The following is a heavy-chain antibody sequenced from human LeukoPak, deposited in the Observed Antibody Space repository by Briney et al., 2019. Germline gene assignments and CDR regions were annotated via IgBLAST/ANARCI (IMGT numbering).Heavy chain of an antibody. CDR3: ARDPPHLDYGDYIHRFDY. CDR2: ISSSGSTI. CDR1: GFTFSSYA. J-gene: IGHJ4*02. V-gene: IGHV3-48*03. D-gene: IGHD4-17*01. Sequence: GGSLRLSCAASGFTFSSYAMNWVRQAPGKGLEWVTYISSSGSTIYYADSVKGRFTISRDNAKNSLYLQMNSLRAEDTAVYYCARDPPHLDYGDYIHRFDYWGQGTLVIVSS.